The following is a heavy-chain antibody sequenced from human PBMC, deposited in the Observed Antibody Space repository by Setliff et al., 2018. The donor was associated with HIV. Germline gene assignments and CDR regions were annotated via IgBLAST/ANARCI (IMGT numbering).Heavy chain of an antibody. V-gene: IGHV4-59*01. Sequence: PSQTLSLTCTVSGASISSYSWSWIRQSPGKRLEWIGYIHSYGSTDYNPSLESRVTISVDTSKNQPSLKLGSVAAADTAVYYCARGGYRDGYDYWCQGTLVTVSS. CDR1: GASISSYS. CDR3: ARGGYRDGYDY. CDR2: IHSYGST. D-gene: IGHD5-18*01. J-gene: IGHJ4*02.